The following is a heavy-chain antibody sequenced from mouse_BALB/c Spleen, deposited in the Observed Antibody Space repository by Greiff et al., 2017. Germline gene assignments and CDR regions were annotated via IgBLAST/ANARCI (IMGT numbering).Heavy chain of an antibody. CDR3: ARGDYDVMDY. J-gene: IGHJ4*01. CDR2: ISSGSSTI. CDR1: GFTFSSFG. D-gene: IGHD2-4*01. Sequence: EVKLMESGGGLVQPGGSRKLSCAASGFTFSSFGMHWVRQAPEKGLEWVAYISSGSSTIYYADTVKGRFTISRDNPKNTLFLHMTSLRSEDTAMYYCARGDYDVMDYWGQGTSVTVSS. V-gene: IGHV5-17*02.